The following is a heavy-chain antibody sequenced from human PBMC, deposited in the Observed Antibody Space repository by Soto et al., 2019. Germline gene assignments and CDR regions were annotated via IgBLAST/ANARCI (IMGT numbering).Heavy chain of an antibody. D-gene: IGHD3-22*01. J-gene: IGHJ4*02. V-gene: IGHV3-48*02. Sequence: GGSLRLSCAASGFTFSSYSMNWVRQAPGKGLEWVSYISSSSSTIYYADSVKGRFTISRDNAKNSLSLQMNGLRDEDTAVYYCARGTYYYDSSGYYYRFGYFDYWGQGTLVTVSS. CDR3: ARGTYYYDSSGYYYRFGYFDY. CDR1: GFTFSSYS. CDR2: ISSSSSTI.